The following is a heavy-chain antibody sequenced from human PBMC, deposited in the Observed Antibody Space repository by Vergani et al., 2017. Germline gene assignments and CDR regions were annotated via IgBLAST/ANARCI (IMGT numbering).Heavy chain of an antibody. CDR1: GGSFSGYY. J-gene: IGHJ6*03. CDR2: INHSGST. D-gene: IGHD4-23*01. Sequence: QVQLQQWGAGLLKPSETLSLTCAVYGGSFSGYYWSWIRQPPGKGLEWIGEINHSGSTNYNPSLKSRVTISVDTSKNQFSLKLSSVTAADTAVYYCARGKGGKRSCYYYYYMDVWGKGTTVTVSS. V-gene: IGHV4-34*01. CDR3: ARGKGGKRSCYYYYYMDV.